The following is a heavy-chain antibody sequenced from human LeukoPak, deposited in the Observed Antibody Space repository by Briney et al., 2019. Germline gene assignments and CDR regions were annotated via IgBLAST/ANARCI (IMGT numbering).Heavy chain of an antibody. J-gene: IGHJ4*02. CDR3: AKKYGTGSYYFDC. V-gene: IGHV3-23*01. CDR2: ISGSGGST. D-gene: IGHD3-10*01. Sequence: PGGSLRLSCAASGFTFSSYAMSWVRQAPGKGLEWVSAISGSGGSTYYADSVKGRFSFSRDNSKNTLYLQMNNLRAEDTAVYYRAKKYGTGSYYFDCWGQGTLVTVSP. CDR1: GFTFSSYA.